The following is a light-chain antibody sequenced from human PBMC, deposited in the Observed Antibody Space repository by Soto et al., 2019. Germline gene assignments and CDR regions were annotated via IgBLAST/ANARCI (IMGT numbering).Light chain of an antibody. Sequence: DIPMTQSPSSLSASVGDRVTITCRASQSISSYLNWYQQKPGKAPKLLIYAASSLQSGVPSRFSGSGSGTDFTLTISSLQPEDFATYYCQQSYSTLTFGGGTKVEIE. CDR2: AAS. CDR3: QQSYSTLT. J-gene: IGKJ4*01. V-gene: IGKV1-39*01. CDR1: QSISSY.